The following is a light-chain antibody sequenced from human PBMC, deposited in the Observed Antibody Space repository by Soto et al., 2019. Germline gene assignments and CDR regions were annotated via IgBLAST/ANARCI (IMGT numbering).Light chain of an antibody. CDR3: QQYYTTLS. CDR1: QSVLYNSNNKNY. CDR2: WAS. Sequence: SCWSSQSVLYNSNNKNYLAWYQQKPGQPPKLLIYWASTRESGVPDRFSGSGSGTDFTLTISTLQAEDVAVYYCQQYYTTLSFGQGTRLEIK. J-gene: IGKJ5*01. V-gene: IGKV4-1*01.